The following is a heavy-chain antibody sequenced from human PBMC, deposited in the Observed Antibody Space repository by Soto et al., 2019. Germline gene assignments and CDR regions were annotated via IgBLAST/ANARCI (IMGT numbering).Heavy chain of an antibody. CDR2: IYYSGST. V-gene: IGHV4-31*03. Sequence: QVQLQESGPGLVKPSQTLSLTCTVSGGSISSGGYYWSWIRQHPGKGLEWIGYIYYSGSTYYNPSVRSRVTISVDPSKNQFSLKLSSVSAADTAVYYCASSQPGVLYAFDIWGQGTMVTVSS. CDR3: ASSQPGVLYAFDI. CDR1: GGSISSGGYY. D-gene: IGHD2-8*01. J-gene: IGHJ3*02.